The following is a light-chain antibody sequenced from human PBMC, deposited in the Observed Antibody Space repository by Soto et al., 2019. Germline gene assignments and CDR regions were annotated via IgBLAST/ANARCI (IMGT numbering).Light chain of an antibody. CDR3: CSYAGSSTVV. Sequence: QSVLTQPASVSGSPGQSITISCTGTSSDVGSYNLVSWYQQHPGKAPKLMIYEGSKRPSGVSNRFSGSKSGNTASLTISGLQAEDEADYYCCSYAGSSTVVFGGGTQLTFL. CDR1: SSDVGSYNL. J-gene: IGLJ2*01. V-gene: IGLV2-23*01. CDR2: EGS.